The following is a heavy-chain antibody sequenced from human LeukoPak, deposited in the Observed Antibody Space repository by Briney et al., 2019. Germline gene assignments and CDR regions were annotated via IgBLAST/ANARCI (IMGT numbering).Heavy chain of an antibody. V-gene: IGHV4-34*03. Sequence: SETLSLTCAVYGGSFSGYYWGWIRQPPGKGLEWIGSIYYSGSIYYNPSLKSRVTISVDTSKNQFSLKLSSVTAADTAVYYCMQRNYGARYFDYWGQGTLVTVSS. CDR2: IYYSGSI. D-gene: IGHD4-17*01. J-gene: IGHJ4*02. CDR3: MQRNYGARYFDY. CDR1: GGSFSGYY.